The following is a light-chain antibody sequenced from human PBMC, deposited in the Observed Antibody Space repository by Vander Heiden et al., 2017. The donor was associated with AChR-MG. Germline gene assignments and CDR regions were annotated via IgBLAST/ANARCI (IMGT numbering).Light chain of an antibody. CDR3: QSYDSRLSGVV. CDR2: GNS. Sequence: QSVLTQPPSVSGAPGQRVTISCTGSSSNIGAGYDVHWYQQLPGTAPKLLIYGNSNRPSGVSDPFSGSTYAKSASLAITGLEAEYYCQSYDSRLSGVVFGGGTKLTVL. V-gene: IGLV1-40*01. CDR1: SSNIGAGYD. J-gene: IGLJ2*01.